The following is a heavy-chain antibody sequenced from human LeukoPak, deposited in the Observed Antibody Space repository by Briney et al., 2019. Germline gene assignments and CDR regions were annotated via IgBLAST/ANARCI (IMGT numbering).Heavy chain of an antibody. D-gene: IGHD1-26*01. V-gene: IGHV3-7*05. J-gene: IGHJ4*02. CDR2: IKEDGSEK. Sequence: GGSLRLSCAASGFTFSTYWMSWVRQAPGKGLEWVANIKEDGSEKYYVDSVKGRFTISRDNAKNSLYLQMNSLRAEDTAVYYCARVQYSGSCLNWGQGTPVTVSS. CDR1: GFTFSTYW. CDR3: ARVQYSGSCLN.